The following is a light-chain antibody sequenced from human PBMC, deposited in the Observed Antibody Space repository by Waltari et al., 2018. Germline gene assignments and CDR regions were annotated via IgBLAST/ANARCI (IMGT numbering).Light chain of an antibody. J-gene: IGKJ5*01. V-gene: IGKV1-39*01. Sequence: DIEMTQSRSSLSASVGDRVTITCRASQSVSNSLNWYQQKPGKAPKLLIFGASNLHSGVAAKFSGSGSGTDFTLTISSLQPEDSATYYGQQTSRTPITFGQGTRVEIK. CDR2: GAS. CDR3: QQTSRTPIT. CDR1: QSVSNS.